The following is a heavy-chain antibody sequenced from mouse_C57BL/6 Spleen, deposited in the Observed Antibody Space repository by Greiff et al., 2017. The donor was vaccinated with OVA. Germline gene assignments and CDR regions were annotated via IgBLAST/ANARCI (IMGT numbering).Heavy chain of an antibody. Sequence: EVKVVESGGGLVKPGGSLKLSCAASGFTFSSYAMSWVRQTPEKRLEWVATISDGGSYTYYPDNVKGRFTISRDNAKNNLYLQMSHLKSEDTAMYYCARESWDNWGQGTTLTVSS. CDR3: ARESWDN. CDR2: ISDGGSYT. CDR1: GFTFSSYA. J-gene: IGHJ2*01. V-gene: IGHV5-4*01.